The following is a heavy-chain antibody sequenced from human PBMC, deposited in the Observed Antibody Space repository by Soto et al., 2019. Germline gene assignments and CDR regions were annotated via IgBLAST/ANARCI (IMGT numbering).Heavy chain of an antibody. Sequence: QVQLQESGPGLMKPSETLSLTCSVYGGSVNSGGFYWSWIRQPPGKGLELIGHIYFSGSTNHNPSLKSRVTIALDTSKNQFSLKLSSVTAADTAVYYCARYVSWGYFDYWGQGSLVTVSS. J-gene: IGHJ4*02. CDR2: IYFSGST. CDR1: GGSVNSGGFY. V-gene: IGHV4-61*08. D-gene: IGHD3-10*02. CDR3: ARYVSWGYFDY.